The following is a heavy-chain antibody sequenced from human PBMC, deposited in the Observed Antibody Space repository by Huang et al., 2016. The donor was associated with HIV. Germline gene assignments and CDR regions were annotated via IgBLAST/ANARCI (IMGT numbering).Heavy chain of an antibody. D-gene: IGHD3-22*01. CDR2: IIPSIGTA. J-gene: IGHJ4*02. Sequence: QVQLVQSGAEVKKPGSSVKVSCKASGGTFSSYAISWVRQAPGQGLGWMGGIIPSIGTANYAQKFQGRVTITADESTSTAYMELSSLRSEDTAVYYCARARGYYDSSVSYYFDYWGQGTLVTVSS. CDR1: GGTFSSYA. V-gene: IGHV1-69*13. CDR3: ARARGYYDSSVSYYFDY.